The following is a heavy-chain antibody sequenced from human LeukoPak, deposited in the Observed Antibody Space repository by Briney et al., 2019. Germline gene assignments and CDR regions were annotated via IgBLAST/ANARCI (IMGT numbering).Heavy chain of an antibody. CDR2: ISYDGSNK. CDR3: ARDRYDSSGYLYYFDY. CDR1: GFTFSSYA. V-gene: IGHV3-30-3*01. Sequence: GRSLRLSCAASGFTFSSYAMHWVRQAPGKGLEWVAVISYDGSNKYYADSVKGRFTISRDNSKNTLYLQMNSRIAEDTAVYYCARDRYDSSGYLYYFDYWGQGTLVTVSS. J-gene: IGHJ4*02. D-gene: IGHD3-22*01.